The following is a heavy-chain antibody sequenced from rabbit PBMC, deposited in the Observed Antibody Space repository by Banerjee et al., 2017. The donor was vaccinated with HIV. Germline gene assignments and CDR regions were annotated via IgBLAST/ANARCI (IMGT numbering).Heavy chain of an antibody. J-gene: IGHJ4*01. CDR2: IYTGGSGVT. V-gene: IGHV1S40*01. CDR3: ARDDGSSGYYWGL. Sequence: QSLEESGGGLVQPEGSLTLTCTASGFSFSSGYDMCWVRQAPGKGLEWVACIYTGGSGVTYYASWAKGRFTISKSSSTTVTLQMTSLTAADTATYFCARDDGSSGYYWGLWGPGTLVTVS. D-gene: IGHD1-1*01. CDR1: GFSFSSGYD.